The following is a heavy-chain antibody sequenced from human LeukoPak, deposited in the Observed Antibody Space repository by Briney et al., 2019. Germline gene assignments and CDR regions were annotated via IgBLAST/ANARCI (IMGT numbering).Heavy chain of an antibody. CDR3: ANYYDSSGYYYYYGMDV. Sequence: QPGGSLRLSCAASGFTFSSYAMSWVRQAPGKGLEWVSAISGSGGSTYCADSVKGRFTISRDNSKNTLYLQMNSLRAEDTAVYYCANYYDSSGYYYYYGMDVWGQGTTVTVSS. V-gene: IGHV3-23*01. CDR1: GFTFSSYA. CDR2: ISGSGGST. D-gene: IGHD3-22*01. J-gene: IGHJ6*02.